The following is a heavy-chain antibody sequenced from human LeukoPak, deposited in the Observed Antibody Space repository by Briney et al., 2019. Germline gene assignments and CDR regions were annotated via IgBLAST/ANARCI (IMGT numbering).Heavy chain of an antibody. CDR3: ARHDWFDP. Sequence: GGSLRPSCAVSGFTVSGDYMSWVRQAPGKGLEWVSVIYSGGSTYYADSVKGRFTISRDNSKNTLYLQMNSLRVEDTAVYYCARHDWFDPWGQGTLVTVSS. CDR2: IYSGGST. J-gene: IGHJ5*02. V-gene: IGHV3-53*01. CDR1: GFTVSGDY.